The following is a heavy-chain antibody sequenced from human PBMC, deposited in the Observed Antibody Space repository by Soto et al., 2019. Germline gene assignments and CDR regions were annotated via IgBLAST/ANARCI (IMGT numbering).Heavy chain of an antibody. Sequence: ASVKVSCKASGYTFTSYGISWVRQAPGQGLEWMGWISAYNGNTNYAQKLQGRVTMTTDTSTSTAYMELRSLRSDDTAVYYCARDPGRITMVRGDSGDYCGQGTLVTVSS. CDR1: GYTFTSYG. CDR2: ISAYNGNT. CDR3: ARDPGRITMVRGDSGDY. J-gene: IGHJ4*02. V-gene: IGHV1-18*01. D-gene: IGHD3-10*01.